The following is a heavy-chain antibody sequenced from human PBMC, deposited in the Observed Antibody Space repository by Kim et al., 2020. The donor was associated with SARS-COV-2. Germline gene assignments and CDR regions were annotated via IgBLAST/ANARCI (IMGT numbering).Heavy chain of an antibody. Sequence: GGSLRLSCAASGFTFSSYGMHWVRQAPGKGLEWVAVISYDGSNKYYADSVKGRFTISRDNSKNTLYLQMNSLRAEDTAVYYCAKGNPGTSNWFDPWGQGTLVTVSS. CDR2: ISYDGSNK. CDR3: AKGNPGTSNWFDP. D-gene: IGHD1-7*01. J-gene: IGHJ5*02. CDR1: GFTFSSYG. V-gene: IGHV3-30*18.